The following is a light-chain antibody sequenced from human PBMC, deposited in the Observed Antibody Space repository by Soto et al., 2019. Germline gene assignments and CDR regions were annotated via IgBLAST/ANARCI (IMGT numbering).Light chain of an antibody. Sequence: IVLTQPPGTLSLSPGDRATLSCRASQNVSNNYLAWCQQKPGQAPRVIMYGASRRATGIPDRFSGGGSGTDFTLTISRLEPEDFAVYFCQQYAGPPTTFGQGPRLEI. CDR2: GAS. CDR3: QQYAGPPTT. J-gene: IGKJ5*01. CDR1: QNVSNNY. V-gene: IGKV3-20*01.